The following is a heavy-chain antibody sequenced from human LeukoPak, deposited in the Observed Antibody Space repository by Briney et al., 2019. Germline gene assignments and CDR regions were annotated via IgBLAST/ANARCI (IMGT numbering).Heavy chain of an antibody. D-gene: IGHD1-26*01. J-gene: IGHJ4*02. CDR1: GFTFSSYW. CDR2: ISSTSTYT. Sequence: GGSLRLSCAASGFTFSSYWMSWVRQAPGKGLEWVSYISSTSTYTNYADSVKGRFTISRDNAKNSLYLQMNSLRAEDTAVYYCARREARIFDYWGQGTLVTVSS. CDR3: ARREARIFDY. V-gene: IGHV3-11*03.